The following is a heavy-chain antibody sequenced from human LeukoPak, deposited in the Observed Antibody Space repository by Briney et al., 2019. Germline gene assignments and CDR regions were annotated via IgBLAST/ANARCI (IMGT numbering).Heavy chain of an antibody. CDR2: IKSKTDGGTT. V-gene: IGHV3-15*01. J-gene: IGHJ4*02. Sequence: GGSLRLSCAASGFTFSNAWMSWVRQAPGKGLEWVGRIKSKTDGGTTDYAAPVKGRFTISRDDSKNTLYLQMNSLKTEDTAVYYCTTDGEWGLLASRFHIDYWGQGTLVTVSS. CDR1: GFTFSNAW. D-gene: IGHD1-26*01. CDR3: TTDGEWGLLASRFHIDY.